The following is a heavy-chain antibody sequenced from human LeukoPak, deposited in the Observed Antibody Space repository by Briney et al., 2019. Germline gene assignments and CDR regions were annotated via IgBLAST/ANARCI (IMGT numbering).Heavy chain of an antibody. CDR1: RFAFSNYG. Sequence: GGSLRLSCAVSRFAFSNYGMSWVRQAPGKGLEWVSAISGSGGSTYYADSVKGRFTISRDNSKNTLYLQMNSLRAEDTALYYCAKSSYYDTSGSYREYHFDYWGQGALVTVSS. D-gene: IGHD3-22*01. V-gene: IGHV3-23*01. CDR3: AKSSYYDTSGSYREYHFDY. J-gene: IGHJ4*02. CDR2: ISGSGGST.